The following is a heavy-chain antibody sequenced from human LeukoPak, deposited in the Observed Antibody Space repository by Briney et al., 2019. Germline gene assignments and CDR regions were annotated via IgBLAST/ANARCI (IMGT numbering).Heavy chain of an antibody. Sequence: SVKVSCKASGGTFSSYAISWVRQAPGQGLEWMGGIIPIFGTANYAQKFQGRVTITADESTSTAYMELSSLRSEDTAVYYCAAESGSYPLDNYYYGMDVWGQGTTVTVSS. CDR3: AAESGSYPLDNYYYGMDV. D-gene: IGHD1-26*01. CDR1: GGTFSSYA. J-gene: IGHJ6*02. V-gene: IGHV1-69*13. CDR2: IIPIFGTA.